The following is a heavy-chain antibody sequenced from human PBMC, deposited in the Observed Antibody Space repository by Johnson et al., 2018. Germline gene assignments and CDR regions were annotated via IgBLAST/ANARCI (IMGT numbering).Heavy chain of an antibody. V-gene: IGHV3-7*01. CDR2: IKQDGSEK. CDR3: AREGGSGIHLYHYYYYGMDV. CDR1: GFTFSSYW. Sequence: VQLVQSGGGLVQPGRSLRLSCAASGFTFSSYWMSWVRQAPGTGLEWVANIKQDGSEKYYVDSVKGRFTISRDNAKNSLFLQMNSLRPEDTAVYYCAREGGSGIHLYHYYYYGMDVWGQGTTVTVSS. D-gene: IGHD3-10*01. J-gene: IGHJ6*02.